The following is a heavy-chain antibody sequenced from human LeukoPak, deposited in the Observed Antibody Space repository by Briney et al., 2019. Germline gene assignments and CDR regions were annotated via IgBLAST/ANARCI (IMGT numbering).Heavy chain of an antibody. CDR3: ARGAYDSGSYQYFFDY. CDR2: IYYSGTT. D-gene: IGHD3-10*01. V-gene: IGHV4-31*03. J-gene: IGHJ4*02. Sequence: PSQTLSLTCTVSGGSISSVSYYWSWIRQHPGKGLEWIGSIYYSGTTYYNPSLKSRVIISVDTSKNQFSLKLTSVTAADTAVYYCARGAYDSGSYQYFFDYWGQGTLVTVSS. CDR1: GGSISSVSYY.